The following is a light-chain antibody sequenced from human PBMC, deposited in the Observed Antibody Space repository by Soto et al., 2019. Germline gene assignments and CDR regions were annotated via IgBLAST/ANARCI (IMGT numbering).Light chain of an antibody. CDR3: QQYGGSPRT. CDR2: GAS. CDR1: ESVSSNY. J-gene: IGKJ1*01. V-gene: IGKV3-20*01. Sequence: EIVLTQSPGTLSLSPGERATLSCRASESVSSNYLAWYQQKPGQAPRLLIYGASTRATGVPDRFGGSGSGTDFTLSISRLEPEDFAVYYCQQYGGSPRTFGQGTKVEIK.